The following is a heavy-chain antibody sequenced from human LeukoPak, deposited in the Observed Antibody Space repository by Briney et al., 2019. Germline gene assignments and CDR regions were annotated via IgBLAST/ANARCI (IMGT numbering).Heavy chain of an antibody. Sequence: GGSLRLSCAASGFTFSDYYMSWIRQAPGKGLEWVSYISSSGSIIYYADSVKGRFTISRDNAKNSLYPQMNSLRAEDTAVYYCARDRYSGSYPLDYWGQGTLVTVSS. J-gene: IGHJ4*02. CDR2: ISSSGSII. D-gene: IGHD1-26*01. CDR3: ARDRYSGSYPLDY. V-gene: IGHV3-11*01. CDR1: GFTFSDYY.